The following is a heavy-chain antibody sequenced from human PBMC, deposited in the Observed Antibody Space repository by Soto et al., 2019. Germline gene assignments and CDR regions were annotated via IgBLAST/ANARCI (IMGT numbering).Heavy chain of an antibody. Sequence: PVESLKISCTGFGYTFTTFWISWVRQMPGKGLEWMGRIDPRDSYVTYSPSFEGHVTISGDKSSNTAYLQWGSLKASDTAIYYCARLYCTTSTCDSWFDPWGQGTLVTVSS. CDR3: ARLYCTTSTCDSWFDP. CDR2: IDPRDSYV. J-gene: IGHJ5*02. D-gene: IGHD2-2*01. V-gene: IGHV5-10-1*01. CDR1: GYTFTTFW.